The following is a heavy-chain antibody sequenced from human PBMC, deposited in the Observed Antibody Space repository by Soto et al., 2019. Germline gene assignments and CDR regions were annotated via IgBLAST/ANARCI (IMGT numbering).Heavy chain of an antibody. CDR2: IYHSGST. V-gene: IGHV4-4*02. D-gene: IGHD6-19*01. CDR1: GGPISSGNW. J-gene: IGHJ6*02. Sequence: SETLSLTCAVPGGPISSGNWRSWVRQPPGKGLEWIGEIYHSGSTNYNPSLKSRVTISVDKSKNQFSLKLSSVTAADTAVYYCAREKAVDYYYYGMDVWGQGTTVT. CDR3: AREKAVDYYYYGMDV.